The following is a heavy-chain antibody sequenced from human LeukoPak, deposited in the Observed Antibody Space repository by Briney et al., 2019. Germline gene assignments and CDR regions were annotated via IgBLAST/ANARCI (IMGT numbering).Heavy chain of an antibody. CDR1: GFTFDYYG. Sequence: GGSLRLSCAASGFTFDYYGISWVRQAPGKGLEWVSGINWNGGSTGYADSVKGRFTISRDNAKNSLYLQMNSLRAEDTALYYCAREYDSSGYYYLGYYYYHMDVWGQGNTVTVSS. V-gene: IGHV3-20*04. J-gene: IGHJ6*03. CDR3: AREYDSSGYYYLGYYYYHMDV. CDR2: INWNGGST. D-gene: IGHD3-22*01.